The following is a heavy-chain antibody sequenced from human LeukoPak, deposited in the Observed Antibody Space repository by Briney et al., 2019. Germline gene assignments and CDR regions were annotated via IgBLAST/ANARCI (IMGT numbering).Heavy chain of an antibody. V-gene: IGHV3-23*01. D-gene: IGHD6-19*01. Sequence: PGGSLRLSCAASGFTFTSYAMSWVRQAPGKGLEWVSAISGSGGSTYYADTVKGRFTISRDNSKNTLSLQMNSLRAEDTAVYYCAKGSAVAAPRSWFDPWGRGTLVTVSS. J-gene: IGHJ5*02. CDR3: AKGSAVAAPRSWFDP. CDR2: ISGSGGST. CDR1: GFTFTSYA.